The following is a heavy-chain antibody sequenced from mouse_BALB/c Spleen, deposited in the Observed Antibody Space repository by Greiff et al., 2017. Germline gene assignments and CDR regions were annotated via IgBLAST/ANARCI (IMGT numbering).Heavy chain of an antibody. CDR2: INPYNDGT. Sequence: EVQLQQSGPELVKPGASVKMSCKASGYTFTSYVMHWVKQKPGQGLEWIGYINPYNDGTKYNEKFKGKATLTSDKSSSTAYMELSSLTSEDSAVYYCARTPPYYGNLAWFAYWGQGTLVTVSA. CDR1: GYTFTSYV. J-gene: IGHJ3*01. CDR3: ARTPPYYGNLAWFAY. V-gene: IGHV1-14*01. D-gene: IGHD2-10*01.